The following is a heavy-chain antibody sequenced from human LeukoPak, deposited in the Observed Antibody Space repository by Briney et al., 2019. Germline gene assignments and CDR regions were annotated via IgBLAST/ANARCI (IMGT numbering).Heavy chain of an antibody. D-gene: IGHD3-10*01. CDR2: ISSSSSYI. J-gene: IGHJ4*02. V-gene: IGHV3-21*01. CDR1: GFTFSSYS. Sequence: GGSLRLSCAASGFTFSSYSMNWVRQAPGKGLEWVSSISSSSSYIYYADSVKGRFTISRDNAKNSLYLQMNSLRAEDTAVYYCARGIRVQYYYGSGSYYKPGGYWGQGTLVTVSS. CDR3: ARGIRVQYYYGSGSYYKPGGY.